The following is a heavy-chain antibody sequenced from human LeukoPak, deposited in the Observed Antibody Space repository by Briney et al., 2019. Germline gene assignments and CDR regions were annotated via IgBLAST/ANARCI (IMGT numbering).Heavy chain of an antibody. CDR3: ARDGYYDYVWGSYRYTLDY. V-gene: IGHV4-39*07. CDR1: GGSISSSSYY. J-gene: IGHJ4*02. CDR2: IYYSGST. D-gene: IGHD3-16*02. Sequence: SSETLSLTCTVSGGSISSSSYYWGWIRQPPGKGLEWIGSIYYSGSTYYNPSLKGRVTISVDTSKNQFSLKLSSVTAADTAVYYCARDGYYDYVWGSYRYTLDYWGQGTLVTVSS.